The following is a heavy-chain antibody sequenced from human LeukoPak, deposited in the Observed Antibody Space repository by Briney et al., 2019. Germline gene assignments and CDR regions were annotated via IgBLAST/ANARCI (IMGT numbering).Heavy chain of an antibody. CDR3: ALLTGRLYDFDY. CDR1: GYTFTGYY. Sequence: ASVKVSCKASGYTFTGYYMHWVRQAPGEGLVWMGWINHNSGGTNYAQKFQGRVTMTRDTSISTAYMELWKLRSDDTAVYYCALLTGRLYDFDYWGQGNLWTVSS. D-gene: IGHD3-9*01. J-gene: IGHJ4*02. V-gene: IGHV1-2*02. CDR2: INHNSGGT.